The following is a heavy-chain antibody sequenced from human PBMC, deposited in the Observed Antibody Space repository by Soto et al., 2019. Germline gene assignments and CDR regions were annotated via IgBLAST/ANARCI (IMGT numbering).Heavy chain of an antibody. CDR2: MHYSGTT. CDR1: GGSITNFQ. J-gene: IGHJ4*02. Sequence: QVQLRESGPGLVKPSETLSLTCTVSGGSITNFQWSWVRQSPGKGLEWIGYMHYSGTTSSNPSLSSRVILSIDTSQSKCSLKLPSVTAADTAVYYCAAFTAGDCWGPGKLVTVSS. V-gene: IGHV4-59*08. CDR3: AAFTAGDC.